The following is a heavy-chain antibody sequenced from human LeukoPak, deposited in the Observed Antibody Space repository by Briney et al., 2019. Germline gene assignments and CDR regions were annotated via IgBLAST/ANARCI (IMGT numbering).Heavy chain of an antibody. CDR3: ARDGSH. J-gene: IGHJ4*02. CDR2: IQHSGNT. D-gene: IGHD2-2*03. CDR1: GDSINSGSYH. Sequence: SETLSLTCTVSGDSINSGSYHWGWIRQPPGKGLEWIGSIQHSGNTYYNPSLRSRLTISVDTSKNQFSLKLNSVTAADTAVYYCARDGSHWGQGTLVTVSS. V-gene: IGHV4-39*02.